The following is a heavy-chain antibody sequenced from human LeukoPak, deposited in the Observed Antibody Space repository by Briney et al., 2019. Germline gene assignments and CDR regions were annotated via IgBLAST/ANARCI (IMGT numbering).Heavy chain of an antibody. CDR3: ARGLVVPALIRVYYYGMDV. V-gene: IGHV4-31*03. D-gene: IGHD2-2*01. J-gene: IGHJ6*02. Sequence: SETLSLTCTVSGASINSGGYWSWIRQHPGRGLEWIGYIHYSGATYYNSSLRSRLSISKQTSENQFSLKLSSVTAADTAVYYCARGLVVPALIRVYYYGMDVWGQGTTVTVSS. CDR1: GASINSGGY. CDR2: IHYSGAT.